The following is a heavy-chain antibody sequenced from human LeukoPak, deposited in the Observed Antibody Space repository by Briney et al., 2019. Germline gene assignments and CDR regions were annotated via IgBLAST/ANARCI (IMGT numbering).Heavy chain of an antibody. D-gene: IGHD2-2*01. V-gene: IGHV3-23*01. CDR3: AKGHRSSTTYNYFDY. CDR2: ISGGGGST. J-gene: IGHJ4*02. Sequence: AGGSLRLSSAASGFTFSSYAMSWARQAPGKGLAWVSTISGGGGSTYYADSVKGRFTVSRDNSNNTLYLQMNSLRAEDTAVYYCAKGHRSSTTYNYFDYWGQGTLVTVSS. CDR1: GFTFSSYA.